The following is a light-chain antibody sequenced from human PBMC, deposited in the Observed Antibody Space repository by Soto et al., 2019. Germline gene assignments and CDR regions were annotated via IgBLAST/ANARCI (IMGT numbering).Light chain of an antibody. V-gene: IGKV1-17*03. J-gene: IGKJ1*01. CDR2: AAS. CDR3: QHYSLYSPWT. CDR1: QGISNY. Sequence: DIQMTQSPSAMSASVGDRVSITCRASQGISNYLTWFQQKPGKVPKRLIYAASTVQSGVPSRFSGSGSGTEFTLTISSLQPDDSATYYCQHYSLYSPWTFGQGTKVDIK.